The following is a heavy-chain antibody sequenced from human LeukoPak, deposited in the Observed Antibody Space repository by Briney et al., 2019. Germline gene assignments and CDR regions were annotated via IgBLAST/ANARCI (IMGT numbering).Heavy chain of an antibody. CDR2: INHNGST. D-gene: IGHD3-10*01. CDR3: ATYSGESNWFDP. CDR1: GGSFSAYY. V-gene: IGHV4-34*01. J-gene: IGHJ5*02. Sequence: SETLSLTCAVYGGSFSAYYWSWIRQPPDKGLEWIGQINHNGSTNYNPSLKSRVTISVETSKNQFSLKLSSVTAADTAVYYCATYSGESNWFDPWGQGTLVTVSS.